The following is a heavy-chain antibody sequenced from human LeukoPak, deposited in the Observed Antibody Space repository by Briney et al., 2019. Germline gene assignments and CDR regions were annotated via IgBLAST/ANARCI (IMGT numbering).Heavy chain of an antibody. V-gene: IGHV4-59*01. CDR2: IYYSGST. CDR3: ARGGRDFDY. J-gene: IGHJ4*02. CDR1: GGSISSYY. Sequence: SETLSLTCTVSGGSISSYYWSWIRQPPGKGLEWIGYIYYSGSTNYNPSLKSRVTISVDTSKNQFSLKLSSVTAADTAVYYCARGGRDFDYWGQGTLVTVSS.